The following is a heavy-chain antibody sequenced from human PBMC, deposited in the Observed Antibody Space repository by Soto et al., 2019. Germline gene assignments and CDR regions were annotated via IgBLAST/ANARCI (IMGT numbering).Heavy chain of an antibody. J-gene: IGHJ6*02. CDR3: SRGYCSGDSCSDYYYYDMDV. CDR1: GFTFSSYA. V-gene: IGHV3-30*04. Sequence: GGSLRLSCAASGFTFSSYAMHWVRQAPGKGLEWVAVISYDGSNKYYADSVKGRFTISRDNSKNTLNLQMNSLRAEDTAVYYCSRGYCSGDSCSDYYYYDMDVWGQGTTVTVSS. D-gene: IGHD2-15*01. CDR2: ISYDGSNK.